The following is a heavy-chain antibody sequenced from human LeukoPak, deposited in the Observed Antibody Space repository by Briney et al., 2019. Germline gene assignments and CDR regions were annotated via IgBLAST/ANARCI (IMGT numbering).Heavy chain of an antibody. D-gene: IGHD2-21*01. CDR2: IYHSGST. Sequence: SETLSLTCTVSGGSISSGGYYWSWIRQHPGKGLEWIGYIYHSGSTYYNPSLKSRVTISVDESQNQFSLKLASVSVADTAVYYWARDPHRKDVAPKWGQGTLVTVSS. V-gene: IGHV4-31*03. J-gene: IGHJ4*02. CDR1: GGSISSGGYY. CDR3: ARDPHRKDVAPK.